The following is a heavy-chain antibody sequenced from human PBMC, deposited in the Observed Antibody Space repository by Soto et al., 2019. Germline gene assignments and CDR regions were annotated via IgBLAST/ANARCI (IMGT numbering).Heavy chain of an antibody. CDR2: INAGNGNT. J-gene: IGHJ2*01. D-gene: IGHD3-10*01. V-gene: IGHV1-3*01. CDR1: GYTFTIYA. CDR3: ARTNSGSSVQELVLDWYFDL. Sequence: GASVKVSCKASGYTFTIYAMHWVRQAPGQRLEWMGWINAGNGNTKYSQKFQGRVTITRDTSASTAYMELSRLRSDDTAVYYCARTNSGSSVQELVLDWYFDLCGRGTLVT.